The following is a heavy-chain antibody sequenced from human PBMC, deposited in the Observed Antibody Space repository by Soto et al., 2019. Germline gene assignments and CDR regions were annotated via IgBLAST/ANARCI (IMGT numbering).Heavy chain of an antibody. V-gene: IGHV3-30*18. CDR3: AKALSRDGYNFLDY. J-gene: IGHJ4*02. D-gene: IGHD1-1*01. CDR1: GFTFSSYG. Sequence: SLRLSCAASGFTFSSYGMHWVRQAPGKGLEWVAVISYDGSNKYYADSVKGRFTISRDNSKNTLYLQMNSLRAEDTAVYYCAKALSRDGYNFLDYWGQGTLVTVSS. CDR2: ISYDGSNK.